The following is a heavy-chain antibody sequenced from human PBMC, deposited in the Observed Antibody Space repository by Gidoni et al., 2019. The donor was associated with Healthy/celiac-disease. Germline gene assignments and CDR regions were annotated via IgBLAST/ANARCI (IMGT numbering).Heavy chain of an antibody. J-gene: IGHJ1*01. CDR2: IRSKAYGGTT. D-gene: IGHD6-25*01. V-gene: IGHV3-49*03. Sequence: EVQLVESGGGLVQPGRSLRLSCTASGFTFGDYAMSWFRQAPGKGLEWVGFIRSKAYGGTTEYAASVKGRFTISRDDSKSIAYLQMNSLKTEDTAVYYCTRDRLEYFQHWGQGTLVTVSS. CDR1: GFTFGDYA. CDR3: TRDRLEYFQH.